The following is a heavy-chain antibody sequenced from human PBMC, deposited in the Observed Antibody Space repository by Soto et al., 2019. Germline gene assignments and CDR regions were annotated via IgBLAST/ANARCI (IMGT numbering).Heavy chain of an antibody. CDR2: IYPGDSDT. D-gene: IGHD3-3*01. CDR1: GYSLTSYW. V-gene: IGHV5-51*01. CDR3: ANRGKIYGVGLDV. J-gene: IGHJ6*02. Sequence: GEPLNTSDKGSGYSLTSYWIGWVRQMPGKGLEWMGIIYPGDSDTRYSPSFQGQVTISRDNAKNSLYLQMNSLTAEDTATYYCANRGKIYGVGLDVWGQGTTVILSS.